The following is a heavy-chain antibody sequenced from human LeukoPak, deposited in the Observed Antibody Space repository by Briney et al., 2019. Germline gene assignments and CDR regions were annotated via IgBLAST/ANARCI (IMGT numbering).Heavy chain of an antibody. Sequence: KFGESLKISCKGLGYSFSSYWNAWVRQRPGKGLEWMGIIYPGGSETRYDPSFQGQVNISADSSTSTAYLQWSTLRASDTAMYYCARASRDGYNQNFDHWGQGTLVTVSS. CDR1: GYSFSSYW. CDR2: IYPGGSET. CDR3: ARASRDGYNQNFDH. V-gene: IGHV5-51*01. D-gene: IGHD5-24*01. J-gene: IGHJ4*02.